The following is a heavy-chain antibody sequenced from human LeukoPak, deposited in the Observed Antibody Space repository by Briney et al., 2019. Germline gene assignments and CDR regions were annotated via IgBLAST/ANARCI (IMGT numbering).Heavy chain of an antibody. CDR3: ARAIAGYYYYMDV. V-gene: IGHV4-34*01. J-gene: IGHJ6*03. Sequence: SETLSLTCAVYGGSLSGYYWSWIRQSPGKGLEWIGEINHSGNAIYNPSLKSRVTISVDTSKNQFSLKLSSVTAADTAVYYCARAIAGYYYYMDVWGKGTTVTVSS. D-gene: IGHD3-22*01. CDR1: GGSLSGYY. CDR2: INHSGNA.